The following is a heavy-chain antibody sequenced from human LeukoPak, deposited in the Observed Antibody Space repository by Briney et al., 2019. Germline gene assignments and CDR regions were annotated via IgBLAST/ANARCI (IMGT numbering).Heavy chain of an antibody. Sequence: GGSLRLSCVTSGFIVSSYFISWVRQAPGKGLEWDSIIYSDGQTFYADSVEGRFTISRDISKNTVYLQMNRLRAEDTAVYYCARGGTTVTTFDYWGQGTLVTVSS. V-gene: IGHV3-53*01. J-gene: IGHJ4*02. D-gene: IGHD4-17*01. CDR2: IYSDGQT. CDR3: ARGGTTVTTFDY. CDR1: GFIVSSYF.